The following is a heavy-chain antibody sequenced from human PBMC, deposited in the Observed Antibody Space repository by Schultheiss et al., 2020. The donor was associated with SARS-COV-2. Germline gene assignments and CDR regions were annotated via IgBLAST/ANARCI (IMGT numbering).Heavy chain of an antibody. CDR1: GGSFSGYY. V-gene: IGHV4-34*01. CDR3: ASSVGSYYGDETDY. CDR2: IYHSGST. Sequence: SETLSLTCAVYGGSFSGYYWGWIRQPPGKGLEWIGEIYHSGSTNYNPSLRSRVTISVDKSKNQFSLKLSSVTAADTAVYYCASSVGSYYGDETDYWGQGTLVTVSS. D-gene: IGHD1-26*01. J-gene: IGHJ4*02.